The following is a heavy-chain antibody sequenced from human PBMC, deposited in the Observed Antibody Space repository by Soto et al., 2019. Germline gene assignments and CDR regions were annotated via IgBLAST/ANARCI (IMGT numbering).Heavy chain of an antibody. CDR2: IYHSGST. CDR3: AGSGYSYGSWFDP. V-gene: IGHV4-39*01. D-gene: IGHD5-18*01. J-gene: IGHJ5*02. Sequence: SETLSLTCTVSGGSISSSSYYWGWIRQPPGKGLEWIGNIYHSGSTNYNPPLKSRVTMSVDTSKNQFSLKLSSVTAADTAVYYCAGSGYSYGSWFDPWGQGTLVTVSS. CDR1: GGSISSSSYY.